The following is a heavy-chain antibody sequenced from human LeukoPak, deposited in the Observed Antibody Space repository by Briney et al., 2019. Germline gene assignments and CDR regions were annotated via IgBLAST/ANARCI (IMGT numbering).Heavy chain of an antibody. Sequence: ASVKVSCKASGYTFTGYYMHWVRQAPGQGLEWMGWINPNSGGTNYAQKFQGRVTMTRDTSITTAYMEMSRLRSDDTALYYCARSPHVLTGENFDYWGQGTLVTVSS. CDR1: GYTFTGYY. V-gene: IGHV1-2*02. D-gene: IGHD3-9*01. J-gene: IGHJ4*02. CDR3: ARSPHVLTGENFDY. CDR2: INPNSGGT.